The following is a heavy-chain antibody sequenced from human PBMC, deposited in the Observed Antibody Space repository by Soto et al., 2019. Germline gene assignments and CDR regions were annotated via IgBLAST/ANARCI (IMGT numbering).Heavy chain of an antibody. Sequence: SETLSLTCTVSGGSITTSSYYWGWIRQSPEKGLEWIGYIHHTENIYYNPSLKSRVTISVDTSSNQLSLKLSSVTAADTAVYYCARQERIGNWFDPWGQGTLVTVSS. D-gene: IGHD1-26*01. CDR3: ARQERIGNWFDP. V-gene: IGHV4-39*01. J-gene: IGHJ5*02. CDR1: GGSITTSSYY. CDR2: IHHTENI.